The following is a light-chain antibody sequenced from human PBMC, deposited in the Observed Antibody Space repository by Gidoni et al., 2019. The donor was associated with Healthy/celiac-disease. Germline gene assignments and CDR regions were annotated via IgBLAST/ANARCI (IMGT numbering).Light chain of an antibody. CDR3: QQRSNWSIT. CDR2: DAS. Sequence: EIVVTQSPSTLSLSPGERATLSCRASQSVSSYLAWYQQKPGQAPRLLIYDASNMPTGIPARFSGSGSGTDFTLTISSLEPEDFAAYYCQQRSNWSITFGQGTRLDIK. CDR1: QSVSSY. V-gene: IGKV3-11*01. J-gene: IGKJ5*01.